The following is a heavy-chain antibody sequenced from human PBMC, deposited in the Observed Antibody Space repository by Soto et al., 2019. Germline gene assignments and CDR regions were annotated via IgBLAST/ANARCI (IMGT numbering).Heavy chain of an antibody. V-gene: IGHV3-23*01. CDR3: AKQDGGWDLPLDY. Sequence: EVQLLESGGGLIQPGGSLRLSCAASGFTFSTYAMSWVRQAPGKGLEWLSASSGSAGSTYYADSVKGRCTISRDYTTNTLYLQMKSLRAEDKAVWYYAKQDGGWDLPLDYWGRGTMVTVSS. D-gene: IGHD6-19*01. CDR1: GFTFSTYA. J-gene: IGHJ4*02. CDR2: SSGSAGST.